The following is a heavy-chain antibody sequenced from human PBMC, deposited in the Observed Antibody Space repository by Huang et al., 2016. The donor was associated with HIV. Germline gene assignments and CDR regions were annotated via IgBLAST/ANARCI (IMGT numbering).Heavy chain of an antibody. CDR2: ISSDWKNI. D-gene: IGHD1-1*01. J-gene: IGHJ4*02. V-gene: IGHV3-30*03. CDR1: GFTFNHYG. CDR3: ATEGRDGYLH. Sequence: QVRLVESGGGVVQPGRSLRLSCEASGFTFNHYGMYWVRQAPGKRREAVALISSDWKNIDYEDSVKCRVTISRDISKSTLYLQTNSLRLENTAVYYCATEGRDGYLHWGQGTLVTVSS.